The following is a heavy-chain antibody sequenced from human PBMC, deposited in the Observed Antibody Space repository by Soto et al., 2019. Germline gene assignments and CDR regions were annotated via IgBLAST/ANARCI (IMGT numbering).Heavy chain of an antibody. V-gene: IGHV3-15*07. CDR2: IKSKTDVGTT. D-gene: IGHD3-10*01. CDR1: GFTFSNAW. CDR3: TTDLSVWFGEGPGPGY. J-gene: IGHJ4*02. Sequence: GGSLRLSCAASGFTFSNAWMNWVRQAPGKGLEWVGRIKSKTDVGTTDFAAPVKGRFTISRDDSKNTLYLQMNSLKTEDTAVYYCTTDLSVWFGEGPGPGYWGQGTLVTVSS.